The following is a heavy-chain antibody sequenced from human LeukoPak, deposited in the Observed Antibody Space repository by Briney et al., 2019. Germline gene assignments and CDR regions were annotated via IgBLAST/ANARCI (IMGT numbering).Heavy chain of an antibody. Sequence: PGGSLRLSCAASVFTFISYSMNWVRQAPGKGLEWVSSISSSSSYIYYADSVKGRFTISIDNAKNSLYLQMNSLRAEDTAVYYCARDLSDLNWLDPWGQGTLVTVSS. V-gene: IGHV3-21*01. CDR1: VFTFISYS. J-gene: IGHJ5*02. CDR3: ARDLSDLNWLDP. CDR2: ISSSSSYI. D-gene: IGHD6-25*01.